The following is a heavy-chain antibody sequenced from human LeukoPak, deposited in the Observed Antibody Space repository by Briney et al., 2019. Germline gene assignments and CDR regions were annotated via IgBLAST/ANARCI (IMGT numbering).Heavy chain of an antibody. J-gene: IGHJ3*01. D-gene: IGHD3-22*01. V-gene: IGHV3-23*01. CDR3: AKVFAYDSSGDDAFDF. CDR2: ISGSGGTT. CDR1: GFTFSSYA. Sequence: GGSLRLSCAASGFTFSSYAMSWVCQAPGKGLEWVSVISGSGGTTYYPDSVKGRFTISRDNSKSTLYLQMNSLRAGDTAVYYCAKVFAYDSSGDDAFDFWGQGTLVTVSS.